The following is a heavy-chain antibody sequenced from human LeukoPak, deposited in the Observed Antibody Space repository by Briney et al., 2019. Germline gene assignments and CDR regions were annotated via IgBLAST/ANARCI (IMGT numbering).Heavy chain of an antibody. Sequence: SETLSLTCAVYGGSFSGYYWSWIRQPPGKGLEWIGEINHSGSTNYNPSLKSRATISVDTSKNQFSLKLSSVTAADTAVYYCARNYGDYAGMDVWGQGTTVTVSS. V-gene: IGHV4-34*01. CDR2: INHSGST. D-gene: IGHD4-17*01. CDR3: ARNYGDYAGMDV. CDR1: GGSFSGYY. J-gene: IGHJ6*02.